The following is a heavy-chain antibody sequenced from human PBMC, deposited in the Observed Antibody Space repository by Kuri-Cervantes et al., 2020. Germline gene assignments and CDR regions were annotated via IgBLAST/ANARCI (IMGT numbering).Heavy chain of an antibody. D-gene: IGHD3-10*01. V-gene: IGHV4-59*12. Sequence: GSLRLSCTVSGGSITSYYWNWIRQPPGKGLEWIGYIYYNGITNYNPSLKSRVTISVDKSKNQFSLKLSSVTAADTAVYYCAREGVRGAFDYWGQGTLVTVSS. CDR3: AREGVRGAFDY. CDR1: GGSITSYY. J-gene: IGHJ4*02. CDR2: IYYNGIT.